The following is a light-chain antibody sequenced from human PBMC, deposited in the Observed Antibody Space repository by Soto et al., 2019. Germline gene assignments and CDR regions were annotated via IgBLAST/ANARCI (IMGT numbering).Light chain of an antibody. J-gene: IGLJ2*01. V-gene: IGLV2-14*01. CDR2: GVN. CDR3: ASYTSTTTLVV. Sequence: SVLTQPASVSGSPGQSITISCTGTSSDIGRYNYVSWYQQHPGKAPRLVISGVNKRPSGISNRFSGSKSGNTASLTISGLQADDEAIYYCASYTSTTTLVVFGGGTKVTVL. CDR1: SSDIGRYNY.